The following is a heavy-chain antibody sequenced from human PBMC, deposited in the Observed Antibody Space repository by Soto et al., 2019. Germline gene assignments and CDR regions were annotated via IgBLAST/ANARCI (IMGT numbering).Heavy chain of an antibody. CDR2: IYWDDDK. D-gene: IGHD2-8*01. V-gene: IGHV2-5*02. CDR3: VHSNVYVKGGYAFDI. CDR1: GFSLSTTGVG. J-gene: IGHJ3*02. Sequence: QITLKESGPTLVKPTQTLTLTCTFSGFSLSTTGVGVGWIRQPPGKALEWLALIYWDDDKLYSPSLKSRLTITKDTSKNQVVLTMTNLDPVDAATFYCVHSNVYVKGGYAFDIWGQGTMVTVSS.